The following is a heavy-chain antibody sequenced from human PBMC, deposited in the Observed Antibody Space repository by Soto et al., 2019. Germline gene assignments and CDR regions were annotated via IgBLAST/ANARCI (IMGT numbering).Heavy chain of an antibody. V-gene: IGHV4-4*02. CDR1: GDSIYRSYW. J-gene: IGHJ4*02. CDR2: IFHTGTT. D-gene: IGHD2-15*01. Sequence: QVQLLESGPGLVKPSGTLSLTCGVSGDSIYRSYWWSWVRLPPGKGPEWIGEIFHTGTTNYNPSLKSPLTMSVDKSKKEISLKLDSVTAADTAVYFCARPARYGVVGDYWGQGTGVTVSS. CDR3: ARPARYGVVGDY.